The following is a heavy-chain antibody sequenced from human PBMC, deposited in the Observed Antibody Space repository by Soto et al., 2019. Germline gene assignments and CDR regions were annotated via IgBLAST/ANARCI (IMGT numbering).Heavy chain of an antibody. CDR1: GGSLSGFL. V-gene: IGHV4-34*01. Sequence: SETLSLTCAVYGGSLSGFLWSWIRQSPGKGLEWVGEINHSGRTNYNPSLKSRLSISVDTSKSQFSLRLSSVTAADTAVYYCARGRGLYHFWGQGTLVTVSS. CDR3: ARGRGLYHF. D-gene: IGHD3-16*02. CDR2: INHSGRT. J-gene: IGHJ4*02.